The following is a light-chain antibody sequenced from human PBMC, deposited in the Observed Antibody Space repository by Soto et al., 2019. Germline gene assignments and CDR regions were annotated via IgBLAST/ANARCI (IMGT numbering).Light chain of an antibody. Sequence: QSVLTQPASVSGSPGQSITISCTGTISDVGSYNLVSWYQQHPGKAPKLMIYEVSKRPSGNANRFSGSKSGNTASLTISGLQAEDEADYYCCSYAGSRGWVFGGGTKLTVL. V-gene: IGLV2-23*02. CDR1: ISDVGSYNL. CDR2: EVS. CDR3: CSYAGSRGWV. J-gene: IGLJ3*02.